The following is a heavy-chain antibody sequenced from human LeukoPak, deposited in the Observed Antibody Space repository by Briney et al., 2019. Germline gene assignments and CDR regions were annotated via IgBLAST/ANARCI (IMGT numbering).Heavy chain of an antibody. CDR2: MNPNSGNA. CDR1: GYTFTSYD. V-gene: IGHV1-8*03. D-gene: IGHD3-22*01. CDR3: ARGLDYYDSSGYLH. Sequence: ASVMVSCKASGYTFTSYDINWVRQATGQGLEWMGWMNPNSGNAGYAQKFQGRVTITRNTSISTAYMELSSLRSEDTAVYYCARGLDYYDSSGYLHWGQGTLVTVSS. J-gene: IGHJ4*02.